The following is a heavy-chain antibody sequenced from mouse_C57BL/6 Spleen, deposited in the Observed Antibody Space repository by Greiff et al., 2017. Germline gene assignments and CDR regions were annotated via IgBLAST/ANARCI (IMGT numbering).Heavy chain of an antibody. J-gene: IGHJ3*01. CDR3: TRMYYYGSSVFAY. CDR1: GYTFTDYE. D-gene: IGHD1-1*01. CDR2: IDPETGGT. Sequence: VQLQESGAELVRPGASVTLSCKASGYTFTDYEMHWVKQTPVHGLEWIGAIDPETGGTAYNQKFKGKAILTADKSSSPAYMELRSLTSEDSAVYYCTRMYYYGSSVFAYWGQGTLVTVSA. V-gene: IGHV1-15*01.